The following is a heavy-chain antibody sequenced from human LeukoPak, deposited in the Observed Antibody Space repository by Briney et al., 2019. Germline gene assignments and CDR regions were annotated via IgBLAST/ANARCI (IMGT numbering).Heavy chain of an antibody. CDR3: AKDRGPVGWYFDY. CDR2: ISYDGSNK. D-gene: IGHD6-19*01. CDR1: GFTFSSYG. V-gene: IGHV3-30*18. Sequence: GRSLRLSCAASGFTFSSYGMLWLRQAPGKGLKWVAVISYDGSNKYYADSVKGRFTISRDNSKNTLYLQMNSLRAEDTAVYYCAKDRGPVGWYFDYWGEGTLVTVSS. J-gene: IGHJ4*02.